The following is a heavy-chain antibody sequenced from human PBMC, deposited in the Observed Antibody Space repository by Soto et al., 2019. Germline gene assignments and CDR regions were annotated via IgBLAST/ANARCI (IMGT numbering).Heavy chain of an antibody. CDR3: ARGNNEYYYDSSGYPESFQH. Sequence: SVKVSCKASGGKFSSYAISWVRQAPGQGLEWMGGIIPIFVTANYAQKFQGRVTITADESTSTAYMELSSLRSEDTAVYYCARGNNEYYYDSSGYPESFQHWGQGTLVTVAS. J-gene: IGHJ1*01. V-gene: IGHV1-69*13. CDR2: IIPIFVTA. D-gene: IGHD3-22*01. CDR1: GGKFSSYA.